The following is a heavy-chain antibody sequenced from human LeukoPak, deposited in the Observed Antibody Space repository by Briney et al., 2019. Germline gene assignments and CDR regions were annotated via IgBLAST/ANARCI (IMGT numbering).Heavy chain of an antibody. D-gene: IGHD5-12*01. CDR2: MNPKSGNT. V-gene: IGHV1-8*01. J-gene: IGHJ6*03. CDR1: GYTFKSYD. Sequence: ASVKVSCKASGYTFKSYDINWVRQATGQGLEWMGWMNPKSGNTGYAQKFQGTVTMTRNTSISTAYMELSSLRSEDTAVYYCARGRVGGYDSWDYYYYMDVWGKGTTVTVSS. CDR3: ARGRVGGYDSWDYYYYMDV.